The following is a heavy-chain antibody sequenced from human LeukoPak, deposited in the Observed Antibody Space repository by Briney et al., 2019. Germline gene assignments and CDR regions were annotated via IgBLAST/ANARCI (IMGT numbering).Heavy chain of an antibody. D-gene: IGHD3-16*02. CDR2: IIPILGIA. Sequence: GGSVKVSCKASGGTFSSYAISWVRQAPGQGLEWMGRIIPILGIANYAQKFQDRVTITADKSKSTDYMALRSLRCEDTAVYYCASNPPYFGGSYRHGYYFDYWGQGPLVTVSS. CDR1: GGTFSSYA. J-gene: IGHJ4*02. V-gene: IGHV1-69*04. CDR3: ASNPPYFGGSYRHGYYFDY.